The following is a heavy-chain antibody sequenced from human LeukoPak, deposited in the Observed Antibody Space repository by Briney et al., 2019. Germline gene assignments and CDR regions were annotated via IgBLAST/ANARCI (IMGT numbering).Heavy chain of an antibody. CDR3: ARDRLTIFGVVIPFDY. J-gene: IGHJ4*02. CDR2: MNPNSGNT. V-gene: IGHV1-8*01. CDR1: GYTLTSYD. Sequence: ASVKVSCKASGYTLTSYDINWVRQATGQGLEWMGWMNPNSGNTGYAQKFQGRVTMTRNTSISTAYMELSSLRSEDTAVYYCARDRLTIFGVVIPFDYWGQGTLVTVSS. D-gene: IGHD3-3*01.